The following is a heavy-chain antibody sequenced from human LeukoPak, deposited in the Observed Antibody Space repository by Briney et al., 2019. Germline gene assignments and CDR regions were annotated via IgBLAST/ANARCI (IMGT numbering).Heavy chain of an antibody. D-gene: IGHD6-6*01. CDR1: GYSISSDY. CDR3: ARVALANYYYYHMDV. V-gene: IGHV4-59*01. Sequence: PSETLSLTCTVSGYSISSDYWSWIRQPPGKGLEWIGYIYYSGSTNYNPSLKSRVTISVDTSKNQFSLKLSSVTAADTAVYYCARVALANYYYYHMDVWAKGPRSPSP. CDR2: IYYSGST. J-gene: IGHJ6*03.